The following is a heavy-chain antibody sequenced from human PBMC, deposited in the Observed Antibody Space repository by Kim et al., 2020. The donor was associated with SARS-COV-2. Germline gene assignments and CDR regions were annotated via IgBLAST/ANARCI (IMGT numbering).Heavy chain of an antibody. CDR3: ARTPGLACHSGGYFVY. V-gene: IGHV4-59*13. CDR1: GGSITNNY. J-gene: IGHJ4*03. CDR2: IYYSGST. D-gene: IGHD1-26*01. Sequence: SETLSLTCTVSGGSITNNYWSWIRQPPGKGLEWIGYIYYSGSTNYNPSLRSRATISLDTSRSQFSLKLDSVTAADTALYYCARTPGLACHSGGYFVYGG.